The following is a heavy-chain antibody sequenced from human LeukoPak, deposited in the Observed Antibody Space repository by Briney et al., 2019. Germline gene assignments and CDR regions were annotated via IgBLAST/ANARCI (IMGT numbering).Heavy chain of an antibody. CDR2: IRYDGSNK. CDR3: AKGRITIFGVVS. CDR1: GFTFTNYG. D-gene: IGHD3-3*01. V-gene: IGHV3-30*02. Sequence: GGSLRLSCAASGFTFTNYGMHWVRQAPGKGLEWVAFIRYDGSNKYYADSVKGRFTISRDNSKNTLYLQMNSLRAEDTAVYYCAKGRITIFGVVSWGQGTLVTVSS. J-gene: IGHJ5*02.